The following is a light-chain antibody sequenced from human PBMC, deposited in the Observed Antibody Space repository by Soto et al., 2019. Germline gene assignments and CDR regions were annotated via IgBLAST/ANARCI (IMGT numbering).Light chain of an antibody. Sequence: EIVVTQSPCTPSVSPGERATLSCRASQSVSSSLAWYQQKPGQAPRLLIYGASTRATGIPARFSGSGSGTEFTLTISSLQSEDFAVYYCQQYNNWPPITFGQGTRLEIK. CDR3: QQYNNWPPIT. J-gene: IGKJ5*01. V-gene: IGKV3D-15*01. CDR1: QSVSSS. CDR2: GAS.